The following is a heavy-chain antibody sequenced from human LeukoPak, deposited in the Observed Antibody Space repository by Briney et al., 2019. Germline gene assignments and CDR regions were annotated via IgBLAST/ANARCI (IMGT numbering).Heavy chain of an antibody. CDR3: TREAYYYDSSGYVNYFDY. J-gene: IGHJ4*02. Sequence: PGRPLRLSCTASGFTFGDYAMSWFRQAPGKGLEWVGFIRSKAYGGTTEYAASVKGRFTISRDDSKSIAYLQMNSLKTEDTAVYYCTREAYYYDSSGYVNYFDYWGQGTLVTVSS. CDR2: IRSKAYGGTT. D-gene: IGHD3-22*01. CDR1: GFTFGDYA. V-gene: IGHV3-49*03.